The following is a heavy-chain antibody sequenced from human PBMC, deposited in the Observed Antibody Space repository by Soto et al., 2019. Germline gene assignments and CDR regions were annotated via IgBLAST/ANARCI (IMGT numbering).Heavy chain of an antibody. CDR1: GGTFSRHA. J-gene: IGHJ4*02. D-gene: IGHD3-22*01. CDR2: IIPIFGTA. CDR3: ARGWGYDSTDYYYAY. Sequence: QVQLVQSGAEVRKPGSSVKVSCKASGGTFSRHAISWVRQAPEQGLEWMGGIIPIFGTANHAQKFQGRVTIIADESTSTVYMELSSLRSEDTAMYYCARGWGYDSTDYYYAYWGQGTLVIVSS. V-gene: IGHV1-69*01.